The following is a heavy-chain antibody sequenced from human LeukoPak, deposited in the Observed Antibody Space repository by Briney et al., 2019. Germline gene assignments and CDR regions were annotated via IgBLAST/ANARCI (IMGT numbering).Heavy chain of an antibody. CDR2: INPNSGGT. J-gene: IGHJ4*02. V-gene: IGHV1-2*02. D-gene: IGHD7-27*01. CDR3: ARGPLPNWATYYFDY. CDR1: GYTFTGYY. Sequence: ASXXVSCKASGYTFTGYYMHWVRQAPGQGLEWMGWINPNSGGTNYAQKFQGRVTMTRDTSISTAYMELSRLRSDDTAVYYCARGPLPNWATYYFDYWGQGTLVTVSS.